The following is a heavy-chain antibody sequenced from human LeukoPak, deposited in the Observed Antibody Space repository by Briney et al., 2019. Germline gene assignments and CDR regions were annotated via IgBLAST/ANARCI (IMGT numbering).Heavy chain of an antibody. CDR1: GGSITSSNYY. D-gene: IGHD6-13*01. V-gene: IGHV4-39*01. J-gene: IGHJ4*02. CDR2: IFYTGNT. CDR3: ARRPAGYTIDY. Sequence: SETLSLTCTVSGGSITSSNYYWGWIRQPPGKGLEWIGSIFYTGNTHYNPPLESRVTIFVDTSKNQLSLRLTSVTAADTAVYYCARRPAGYTIDYWGQGTLVTVSS.